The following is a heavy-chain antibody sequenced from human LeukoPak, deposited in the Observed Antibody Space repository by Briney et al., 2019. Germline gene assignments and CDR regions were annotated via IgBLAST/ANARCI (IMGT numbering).Heavy chain of an antibody. CDR1: GFTFNSYA. J-gene: IGHJ6*03. Sequence: GGSLRLSCAASGFTFNSYAMSWVRQAPGKGLEWVSALSGSGDRTFYVDSVKGRFTVSRDNSKNTLYLQMDSLRVDDTALYYCARGGTNYYYMDVWGNGTTVTVSS. CDR2: LSGSGDRT. V-gene: IGHV3-23*01. CDR3: ARGGTNYYYMDV.